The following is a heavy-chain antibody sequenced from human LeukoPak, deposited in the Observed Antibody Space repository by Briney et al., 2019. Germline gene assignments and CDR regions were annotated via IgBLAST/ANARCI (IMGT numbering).Heavy chain of an antibody. CDR3: ARALGGTAMANFDY. D-gene: IGHD5-18*01. CDR1: EYTFTGYY. Sequence: ASVKVSCKASEYTFTGYYMHWVRQAPGQGLEWMGWINPNSGGTNYAQKFQGWVTMTRDTSISTAYMELSRLRSDDTAVYYCARALGGTAMANFDYWGQGTLVTVSS. CDR2: INPNSGGT. V-gene: IGHV1-2*04. J-gene: IGHJ4*02.